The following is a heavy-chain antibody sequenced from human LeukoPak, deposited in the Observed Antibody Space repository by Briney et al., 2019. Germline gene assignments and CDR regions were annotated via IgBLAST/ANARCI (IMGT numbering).Heavy chain of an antibody. J-gene: IGHJ4*02. CDR2: INPNSGGT. CDR1: GYTFTGYY. CDR3: ARDPIAVAAPGVDY. V-gene: IGHV1-2*02. Sequence: GASVKVSCKASGYTFTGYYMHWVRQAPGQGLEWMGWINPNSGGTNYAQKFQGRVTMTRDTSISTAHMELSRLRSDDTAVYYCARDPIAVAAPGVDYWGQGTLVTVSS. D-gene: IGHD6-19*01.